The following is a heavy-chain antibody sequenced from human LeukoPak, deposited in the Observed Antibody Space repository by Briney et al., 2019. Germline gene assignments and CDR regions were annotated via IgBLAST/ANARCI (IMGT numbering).Heavy chain of an antibody. V-gene: IGHV3-23*01. CDR2: ISGSGGST. Sequence: GGSLRLSCAASGFTFSSYAMSWVRQAPGKGLEWVSAISGSGGSTYYADSVKGRFTISRDNSKNTLYLQMNSLRAEDTAVYYCAKALIVLMVYATDYWGQGTLVTVSS. CDR1: GFTFSSYA. J-gene: IGHJ4*02. CDR3: AKALIVLMVYATDY. D-gene: IGHD2-8*01.